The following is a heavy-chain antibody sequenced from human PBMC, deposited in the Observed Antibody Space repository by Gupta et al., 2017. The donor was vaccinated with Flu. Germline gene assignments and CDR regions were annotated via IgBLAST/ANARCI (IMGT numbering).Heavy chain of an antibody. CDR3: ARSHGALRPNWFDP. D-gene: IGHD2-15*01. V-gene: IGHV3-11*01. J-gene: IGHJ5*02. CDR1: GFTVSHYY. Sequence: SGFTVSHYYMNWIRQAPGKGLECVAYISPTGTTIYYADSVKGRFTISRDSAKNSLYLQMNSLRVEDAAVYYCARSHGALRPNWFDPWGQGTLVTVSP. CDR2: ISPTGTTI.